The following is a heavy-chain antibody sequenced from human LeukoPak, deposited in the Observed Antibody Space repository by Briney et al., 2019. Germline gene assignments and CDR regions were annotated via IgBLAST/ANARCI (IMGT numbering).Heavy chain of an antibody. Sequence: PGGSLRLSCAASGFTFSSYAMSWVRQAPGKGLEWVSVISGSGGSTYYADSVRGRFTISRDNSKNTLFLQMNSLRAEDTAVYYCAIRVAAIRFDPWGQGTLVTVSS. CDR2: ISGSGGST. V-gene: IGHV3-23*01. CDR1: GFTFSSYA. CDR3: AIRVAAIRFDP. D-gene: IGHD2-2*02. J-gene: IGHJ5*02.